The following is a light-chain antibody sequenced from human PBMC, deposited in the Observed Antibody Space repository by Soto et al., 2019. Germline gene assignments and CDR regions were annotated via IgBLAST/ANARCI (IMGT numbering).Light chain of an antibody. J-gene: IGKJ1*01. CDR3: QQYNSFSKT. CDR1: QSIAYW. CDR2: AAS. V-gene: IGKV1-5*01. Sequence: DIQITQSPSRLSASVGDRVTITCRASQSIAYWLAWYQQKPGKAPNLLIYAASTLETGVPSRFSGSGYGTEFTLTIASLQPDDSATYYCQQYNSFSKTFGRGTKADIK.